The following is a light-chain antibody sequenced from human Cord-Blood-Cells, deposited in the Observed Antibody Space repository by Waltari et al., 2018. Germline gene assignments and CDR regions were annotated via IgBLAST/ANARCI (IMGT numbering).Light chain of an antibody. CDR1: QSVSSN. CDR3: QQYNNWPPYS. V-gene: IGKV3-15*01. J-gene: IGKJ2*03. CDR2: GAS. Sequence: EIVMTQSPATLSVSPGERATLSCRASQSVSSNLAWYQQKPRQAPRLLIYGASTRATGIPARFSGSGSGTECTLTISSLQSEDFAVYCCQQYNNWPPYSFGQGTKLEIK.